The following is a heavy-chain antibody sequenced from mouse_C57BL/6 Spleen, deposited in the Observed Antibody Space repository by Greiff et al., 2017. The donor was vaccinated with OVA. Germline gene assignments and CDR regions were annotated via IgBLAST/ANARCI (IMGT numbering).Heavy chain of an antibody. Sequence: EVKLEESGPGLVKPSQSLSLTCSVTGYSITSGYYWNWIRQFPGNKLEWMGYISYDGSNNYNPSLKNRISITRDTSKNQFFLKLNSVTTEDTATYYCASQIYYDYRYFDVWGTGTTVTVSS. CDR2: ISYDGSN. CDR1: GYSITSGYY. CDR3: ASQIYYDYRYFDV. V-gene: IGHV3-6*01. J-gene: IGHJ1*03. D-gene: IGHD2-4*01.